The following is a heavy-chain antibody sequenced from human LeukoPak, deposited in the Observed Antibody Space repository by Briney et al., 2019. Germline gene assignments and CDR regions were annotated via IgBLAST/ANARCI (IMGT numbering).Heavy chain of an antibody. CDR3: ARDEFSSDWSYYYGMDV. J-gene: IGHJ6*02. CDR2: IGSSGGTI. CDR1: GFTFSDYY. D-gene: IGHD6-19*01. Sequence: PGGSLRLSCAASGFTFSDYYMSWIRQAPGKGLEWVSCIGSSGGTIYYTDSVKGRFTVSRDDAKSSLYLQMNSLRAEDTAVYYCARDEFSSDWSYYYGMDVWGQGTTVTVSS. V-gene: IGHV3-11*01.